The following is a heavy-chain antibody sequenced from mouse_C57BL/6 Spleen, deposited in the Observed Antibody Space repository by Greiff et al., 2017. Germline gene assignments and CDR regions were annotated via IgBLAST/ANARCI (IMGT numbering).Heavy chain of an antibody. D-gene: IGHD1-1*01. CDR2: IHPSDSDT. CDR1: GYTFNSYW. J-gene: IGHJ2*01. V-gene: IGHV1-74*01. Sequence: QVQLQQPGAELVKPGASVKVSCKASGYTFNSYWMHWVKQRPGQGLEWIGRIHPSDSDTNYNQKFKGKATLTVDQSSSTAYMQLSSLTSEVSAGYYGSIEADYYGSRHWGEGTTLSVSS. CDR3: SIEADYYGSRH.